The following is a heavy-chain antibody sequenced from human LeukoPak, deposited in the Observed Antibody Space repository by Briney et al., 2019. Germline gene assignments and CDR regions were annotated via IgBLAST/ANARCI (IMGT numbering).Heavy chain of an antibody. CDR1: GGTFSSYT. CDR2: IIPILGIA. CDR3: AREFYYYDSSGQIDY. Sequence: SVKVSCKASGGTFSSYTISWVRQAPGQGLEWMGRIIPILGIANYAQKFQGRVTITADKSTSTAYMELSSLRSEDTAVYYCAREFYYYDSSGQIDYWGQGTLVTVS. V-gene: IGHV1-69*04. D-gene: IGHD3-22*01. J-gene: IGHJ4*02.